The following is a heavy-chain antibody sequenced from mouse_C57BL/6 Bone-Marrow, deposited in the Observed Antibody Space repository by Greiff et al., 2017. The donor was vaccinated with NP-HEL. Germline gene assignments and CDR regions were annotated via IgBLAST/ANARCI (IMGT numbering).Heavy chain of an antibody. J-gene: IGHJ3*01. CDR2: IRNKANGYTT. CDR3: ARTPIYYGSSPWFAY. Sequence: EVKVVESGGGLVQPGGSLSLSCAASGFTFTDYYISWVRQPPGKALEWLGFIRNKANGYTTEYSASVKGRFTISRDNSQSILYLQMNALRAEDSATYYCARTPIYYGSSPWFAYWGQGTLVTVSA. D-gene: IGHD1-1*01. V-gene: IGHV7-3*01. CDR1: GFTFTDYY.